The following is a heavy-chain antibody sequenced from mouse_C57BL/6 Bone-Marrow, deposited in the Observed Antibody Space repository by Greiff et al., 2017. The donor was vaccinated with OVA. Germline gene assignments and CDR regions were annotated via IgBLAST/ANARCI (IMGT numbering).Heavy chain of an antibody. CDR2: INYDGSST. CDR1: GFTFSDYY. CDR3: ASEGSLSMRLRRGYYFDY. D-gene: IGHD2-4*01. J-gene: IGHJ2*01. Sequence: EVQLVESEGGLVQPGSSMKLSCTASGFTFSDYYMAWVRQVPEKGLEWVANINYDGSSTYYLDSLKSRFIISRDNAKNILYLQMSSLKSEDTATYYCASEGSLSMRLRRGYYFDYWGQGTTLTVSS. V-gene: IGHV5-16*01.